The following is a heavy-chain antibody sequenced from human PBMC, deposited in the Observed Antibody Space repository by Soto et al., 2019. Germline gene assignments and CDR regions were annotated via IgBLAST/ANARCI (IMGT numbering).Heavy chain of an antibody. D-gene: IGHD6-19*01. CDR3: GRAVHDPHSSGWYRTWLDP. Sequence: QVPLLQSGGEVRKPGSSVKVSCQASGGSFNNYVFTWVRQAPGQGLAYMGRIIPSVGIVKYGDMSQGRVTLTADKSTGTSYRERSSLTSEDTAVYYWGRAVHDPHSSGWYRTWLDPWGQGTLVTVAS. CDR2: IIPSVGIV. V-gene: IGHV1-69*04. J-gene: IGHJ5*02. CDR1: GGSFNNYV.